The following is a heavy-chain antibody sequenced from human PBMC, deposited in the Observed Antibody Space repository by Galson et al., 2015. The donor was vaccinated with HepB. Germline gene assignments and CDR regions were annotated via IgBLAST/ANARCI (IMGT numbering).Heavy chain of an antibody. J-gene: IGHJ4*02. V-gene: IGHV3-30*18. D-gene: IGHD6-19*01. Sequence: SLRLSCAASGFTFSSYGMHWVRQAPGKGLEWVAVISYDGSNKYYADSVKGRFTISRDNSKNTLYLQMNSLRAEDTAVYYCAKGLFAGWYERGRLDYWGQGTLVTVSS. CDR2: ISYDGSNK. CDR3: AKGLFAGWYERGRLDY. CDR1: GFTFSSYG.